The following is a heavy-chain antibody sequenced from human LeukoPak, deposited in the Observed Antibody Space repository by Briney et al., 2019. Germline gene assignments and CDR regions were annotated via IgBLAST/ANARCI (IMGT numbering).Heavy chain of an antibody. V-gene: IGHV5-51*01. CDR3: ARGHPQWFGESPARPYNWFDP. CDR2: IYPGESDT. D-gene: IGHD3-10*01. J-gene: IGHJ5*02. CDR1: GYSFTSYW. Sequence: GESLKISCKGSGYSFTSYWIGWVRQMPGKGLEWMGIIYPGESDTRYSPSLQGQVTISADKSISSAYLQWSSLKASDTAMYYCARGHPQWFGESPARPYNWFDPWGQGTLVTVSS.